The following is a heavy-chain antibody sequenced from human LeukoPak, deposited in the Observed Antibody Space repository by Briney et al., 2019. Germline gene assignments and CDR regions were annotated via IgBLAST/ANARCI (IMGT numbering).Heavy chain of an antibody. V-gene: IGHV3-23*01. CDR1: GFTFSSND. J-gene: IGHJ4*02. Sequence: GGSLRLSCAASGFTFSSNDMSWVRQAPGKGLEWVSGISGTDGSRSYADSVKGRFTISRDNSKNTLFLQMSSLRAEDTAVYYCAKKYSNSWPAFDYWGQRTLVTVSS. CDR2: ISGTDGSR. CDR3: AKKYSNSWPAFDY. D-gene: IGHD4-11*01.